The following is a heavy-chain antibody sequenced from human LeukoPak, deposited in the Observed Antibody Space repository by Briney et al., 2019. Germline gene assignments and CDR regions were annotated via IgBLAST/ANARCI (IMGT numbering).Heavy chain of an antibody. V-gene: IGHV3-21*01. CDR1: GFTFSSYS. D-gene: IGHD3-22*01. Sequence: PGGSLRLSCAASGFTFSSYSMNWVRQAPGKGLEWVSSISSSSSYIYYADSVKGRFTISRDNAKNSLYLQMNSLRAEDTALYYCARDRSRIVVGTSDYWGQGTLVTVPS. CDR3: ARDRSRIVVGTSDY. J-gene: IGHJ4*02. CDR2: ISSSSSYI.